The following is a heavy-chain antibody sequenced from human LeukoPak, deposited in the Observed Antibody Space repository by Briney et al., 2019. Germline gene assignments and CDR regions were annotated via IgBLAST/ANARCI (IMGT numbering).Heavy chain of an antibody. D-gene: IGHD1-26*01. CDR3: ARGLASGTYGLGY. Sequence: ASLNVSCKASGYTFTSYGISWVRQAPGQGLEWMGWISAYNGNTNYAQKLQGRVTMTTDTSTSTAYMELSSLRSDDTAVYFCARGLASGTYGLGYWGQGTLLTVSS. CDR1: GYTFTSYG. J-gene: IGHJ4*02. CDR2: ISAYNGNT. V-gene: IGHV1-18*01.